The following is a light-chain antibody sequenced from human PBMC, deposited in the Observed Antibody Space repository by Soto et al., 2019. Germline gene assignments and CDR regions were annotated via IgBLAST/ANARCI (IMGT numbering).Light chain of an antibody. J-gene: IGKJ4*01. CDR3: QQYSDWPLT. CDR1: HSVISN. CDR2: GAS. Sequence: MTQSPATLSVSPGEGATLSCRASHSVISNLAWYQQKPGQSPRLLIFGASTRATGTPARFSGSGSETEFTLIISSLQSEDFAVYYCQQYSDWPLTFGGGTKVEIK. V-gene: IGKV3D-15*01.